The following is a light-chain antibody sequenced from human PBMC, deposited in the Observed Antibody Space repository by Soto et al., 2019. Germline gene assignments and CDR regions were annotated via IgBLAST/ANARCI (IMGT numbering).Light chain of an antibody. V-gene: IGKV3D-15*01. CDR2: GAS. J-gene: IGKJ4*01. CDR1: QAITGTY. Sequence: EVVLTQSPGTLSLSPGERATLSCRASQAITGTYLAWYQQKPGQAPRLLIHGASTRATGVPDRFSGGGTGTEFTLTISSLQSEDSAVYYCHQYNNWLALTFGGGTKVEIK. CDR3: HQYNNWLALT.